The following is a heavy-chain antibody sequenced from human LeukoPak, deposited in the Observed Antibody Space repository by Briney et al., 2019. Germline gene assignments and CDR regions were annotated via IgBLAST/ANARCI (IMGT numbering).Heavy chain of an antibody. CDR2: ISYDGSNK. D-gene: IGHD1-1*01. CDR3: ARHPLVDVSSNWIGWFDP. V-gene: IGHV3-30*03. Sequence: GRSLRLSCAASGFTFSSYDMHWVRQAPGKGLEWVAVISYDGSNKYYADSVKGRFTISRDNSKNTLYLQMNSLRAEDTAVYYCARHPLVDVSSNWIGWFDPWGQGTQVTVSS. CDR1: GFTFSSYD. J-gene: IGHJ5*02.